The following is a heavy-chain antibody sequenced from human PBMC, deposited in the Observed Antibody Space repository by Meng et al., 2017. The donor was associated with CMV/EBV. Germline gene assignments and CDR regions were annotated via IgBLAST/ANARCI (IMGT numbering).Heavy chain of an antibody. CDR1: GFTFSSYW. J-gene: IGHJ6*02. CDR3: ASCSNYRGLYYYYYYGMDV. Sequence: GESLKISCAASGFTFSSYWMSWVCQAPGKGLEWVANIKQDGSEKYYVDSVKGRFTISRDNAKNSLYLQMNSLRAEDTAVYYCASCSNYRGLYYYYYYGMDVWGQGTTVTVSS. CDR2: IKQDGSEK. D-gene: IGHD4-11*01. V-gene: IGHV3-7*01.